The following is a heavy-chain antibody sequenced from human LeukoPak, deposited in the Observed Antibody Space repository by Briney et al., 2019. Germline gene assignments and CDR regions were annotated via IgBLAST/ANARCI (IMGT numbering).Heavy chain of an antibody. D-gene: IGHD1-26*01. V-gene: IGHV3-23*01. CDR2: ISGSGGST. CDR1: GFTFSSYW. J-gene: IGHJ4*02. Sequence: GGSLRLSCAASGFTFSSYWMTWVRQAPGKGLEWVSAISGSGGSTYYADSVKGRFTISRDNSRNTLYLQMNSLRAEDTAVYYCAKGEWELQPYYFDYWGQGTLVTVSS. CDR3: AKGEWELQPYYFDY.